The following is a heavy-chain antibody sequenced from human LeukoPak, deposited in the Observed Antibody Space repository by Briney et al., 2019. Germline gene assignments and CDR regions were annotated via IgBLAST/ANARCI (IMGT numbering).Heavy chain of an antibody. J-gene: IGHJ3*02. CDR1: GFTFSSYS. Sequence: GGSLRLSCAASGFTFSSYSMNWVRQAPGKGLEWVSYISSSSSTIYYADSVKGRFTISRDNAKNSLYLQMNSLRAEDTAVYYCARDRAVVVPAASAFEIWAKGQWSPSLQ. V-gene: IGHV3-48*04. D-gene: IGHD2-2*01. CDR3: ARDRAVVVPAASAFEI. CDR2: ISSSSSTI.